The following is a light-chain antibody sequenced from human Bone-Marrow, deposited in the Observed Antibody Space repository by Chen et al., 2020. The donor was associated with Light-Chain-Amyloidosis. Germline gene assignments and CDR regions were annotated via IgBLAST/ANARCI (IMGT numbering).Light chain of an antibody. CDR1: DLQTKY. V-gene: IGLV3-25*03. CDR2: RDT. Sequence: SYELTQPPSVSVSPGQTARITCSGYDLQTKYAYWYQQKPGQAPVLVIHRDTERPSGISERFSGSSSGTTATLTISGVQAEDEADYHCQSADSSGTYEVIFGGGTKLTVL. CDR3: QSADSSGTYEVI. J-gene: IGLJ2*01.